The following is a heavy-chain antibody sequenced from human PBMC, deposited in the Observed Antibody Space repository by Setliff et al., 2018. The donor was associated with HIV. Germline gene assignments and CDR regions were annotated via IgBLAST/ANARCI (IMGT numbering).Heavy chain of an antibody. Sequence: ASVKVSCKAPGYNFNTYYIHFIRQAPGHGLEWMGVINPGSRSADYAQKFQGRVTLTRDTSTGTVYMQLSSLRSDDTAVYYCARVYCSTTSCNDEYFYDYWGQGTLVTVS. CDR3: ARVYCSTTSCNDEYFYDY. V-gene: IGHV1-46*02. J-gene: IGHJ4*01. CDR1: GYNFNTYY. CDR2: INPGSRSA. D-gene: IGHD2-2*01.